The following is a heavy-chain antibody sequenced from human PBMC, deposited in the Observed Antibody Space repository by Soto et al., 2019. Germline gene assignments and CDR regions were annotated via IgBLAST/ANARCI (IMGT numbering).Heavy chain of an antibody. CDR2: INHSGSK. CDR3: AIQVAPGVLRYPESYWG. V-gene: IGHV4-34*01. D-gene: IGHD3-9*01. J-gene: IGHJ4*02. CDR1: GGSFSGYY. Sequence: QVQLQQWGAGLLKPSETLSLTCAVYGGSFSGYYWSWIRQPPGKGLEWIGEINHSGSKSYNPSLKSQVTISVDTSKNQFSLKLSSVTAADTAVYYCAIQVAPGVLRYPESYWGWGQGTLVTVSS.